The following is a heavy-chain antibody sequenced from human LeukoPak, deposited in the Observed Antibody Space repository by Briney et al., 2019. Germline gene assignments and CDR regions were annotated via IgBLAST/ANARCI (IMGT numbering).Heavy chain of an antibody. V-gene: IGHV1-69*04. CDR2: IIPILGIA. J-gene: IGHJ4*02. CDR1: GGTFSSYA. Sequence: GASVKVSCKASGGTFSSYAISWVRQAPGQGLEWMGRIIPILGIANYAQKFQGRVTITADKSTSTAYMELSSLRSEDTAVYYCARGRDYDIYYFDYWGQGTLVTVSS. CDR3: ARGRDYDIYYFDY. D-gene: IGHD3-9*01.